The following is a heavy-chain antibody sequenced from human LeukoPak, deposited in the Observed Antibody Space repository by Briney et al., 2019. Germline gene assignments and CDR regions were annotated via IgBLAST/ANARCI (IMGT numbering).Heavy chain of an antibody. V-gene: IGHV1-8*02. CDR1: GYTFTSYG. J-gene: IGHJ5*02. CDR3: ARDDSSGPYNWFDP. CDR2: MNPNSGNT. D-gene: IGHD3-22*01. Sequence: ASVKVSCKASGYTFTSYGISWVRQAPGQGLEWMGWMNPNSGNTGYAQKFQGRVTMTRNTSISTAYMELSSLRSEDTAVYYCARDDSSGPYNWFDPWGQGTLVTVSS.